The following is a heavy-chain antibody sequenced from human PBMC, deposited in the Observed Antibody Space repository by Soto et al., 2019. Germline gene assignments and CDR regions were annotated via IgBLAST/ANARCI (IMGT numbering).Heavy chain of an antibody. CDR1: GGSISSYY. CDR3: ARDPGVLLWFGETGGMDV. J-gene: IGHJ6*02. D-gene: IGHD3-10*01. CDR2: IYYSGST. Sequence: LSLTCTVSGGSISSYYWSWIRQPPGKGLEWIGYIYYSGSTNYNPSLKSRVTISVDTSKNQFSLKLSSVTAADTAVYYCARDPGVLLWFGETGGMDVWGQGTTVTVSS. V-gene: IGHV4-59*01.